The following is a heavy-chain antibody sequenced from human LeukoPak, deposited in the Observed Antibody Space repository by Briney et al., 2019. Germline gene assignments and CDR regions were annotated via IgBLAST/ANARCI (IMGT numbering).Heavy chain of an antibody. CDR1: GFTFSGYW. V-gene: IGHV3-21*01. CDR3: ARFALKTPPTD. Sequence: PGGSLRLSCAASGFTFSGYWMDWVRQAPGKGLEWVSSISSSSSYIYYADSVKGRFTISRDNAKNSLYLQMNSLRAEDTAVYYCARFALKTPPTDWGQGTLVTVSS. J-gene: IGHJ4*02. CDR2: ISSSSSYI.